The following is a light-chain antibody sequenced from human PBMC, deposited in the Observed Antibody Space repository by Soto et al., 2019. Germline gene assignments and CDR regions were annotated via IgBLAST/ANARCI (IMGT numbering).Light chain of an antibody. J-gene: IGKJ5*01. CDR2: DAS. CDR3: QQDYDYSVT. V-gene: IGKV1-5*01. CDR1: QSISSW. Sequence: DIQMTQSPSTLSASVGDRVTITCRASQSISSWLAWYQQKPGKAPKLLIYDASSLESGVPSRFSGSGSGTEFTLTIRSLQPEDFATYFCQQDYDYSVTFGQGTQLEIK.